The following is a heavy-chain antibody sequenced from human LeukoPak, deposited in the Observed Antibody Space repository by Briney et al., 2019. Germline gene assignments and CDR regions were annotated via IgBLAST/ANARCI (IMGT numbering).Heavy chain of an antibody. V-gene: IGHV3-7*01. CDR2: INQDGSVK. Sequence: GGSLRLSCAASGFTFSDSWMNWVRQTPGKGLEFVANINQDGSVKNYVGSVKGRFTISRDNAKNSLYLQMNSLRADDTAIYYCARDPGSSSFDYWGQGTLVTVSS. J-gene: IGHJ4*02. CDR3: ARDPGSSSFDY. CDR1: GFTFSDSW. D-gene: IGHD6-13*01.